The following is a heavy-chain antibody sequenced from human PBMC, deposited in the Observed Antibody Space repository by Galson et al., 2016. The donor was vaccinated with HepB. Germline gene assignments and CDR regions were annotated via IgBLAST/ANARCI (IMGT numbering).Heavy chain of an antibody. CDR3: AIDRVGVGSLEN. Sequence: SVKVSCKVSGYTLTDLSMHWVRQTPRKGLEWMGGFDPEEAETIYAQKFQGRVSMTEDTSTDTAYMELSGLRSEDTAVYYCAIDRVGVGSLENWSQGTLVTVSS. V-gene: IGHV1-24*01. D-gene: IGHD1-26*01. CDR2: FDPEEAET. CDR1: GYTLTDLS. J-gene: IGHJ4*02.